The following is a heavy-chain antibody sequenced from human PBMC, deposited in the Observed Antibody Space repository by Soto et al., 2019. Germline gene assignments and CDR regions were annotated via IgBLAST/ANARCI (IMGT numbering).Heavy chain of an antibody. Sequence: SETLSLTCTVSGGSISSSSFHWGWIRQPPGKGLEWIGSIYYSGSTYYSPSLKSRVTISADPPKTQFSLKLSSVTAADTAVYYCAGTILSTSGNWFDPWGQGTLVTDS. CDR1: GGSISSSSFH. J-gene: IGHJ5*02. D-gene: IGHD2-2*01. CDR3: AGTILSTSGNWFDP. V-gene: IGHV4-39*01. CDR2: IYYSGST.